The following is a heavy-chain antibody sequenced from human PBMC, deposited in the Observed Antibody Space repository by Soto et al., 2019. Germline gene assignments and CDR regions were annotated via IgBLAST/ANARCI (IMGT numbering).Heavy chain of an antibody. Sequence: ETLSLTCTVSGGSISSSSYYWGWIRQPPGKGLEWIGSIYYSGSTYYKSSLKSRVTISVDTSKNQFSLKLSSVTAADTAVYYCAIHSAYFSGVSCYGVYCYLIDVPGQGTTVTVSS. V-gene: IGHV4-39*01. J-gene: IGHJ6*02. D-gene: IGHD2-15*01. CDR3: AIHSAYFSGVSCYGVYCYLIDV. CDR2: IYYSGST. CDR1: GGSISSSSYY.